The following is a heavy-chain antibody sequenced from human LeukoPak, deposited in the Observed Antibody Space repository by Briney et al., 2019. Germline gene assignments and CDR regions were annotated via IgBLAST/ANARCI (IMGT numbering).Heavy chain of an antibody. CDR2: ISSSSSTI. CDR1: GFTFSSYS. J-gene: IGHJ4*02. Sequence: GGSLRLSCAASGFTFSSYSMNWVRRAPGKGLEWVSYISSSSSTIYYADSVKGRFTISRDNAKNSLYLQMNSLRAEDTAVYYCARSYYGSGSYYPFDYWGQGTLVTVSS. D-gene: IGHD3-10*01. CDR3: ARSYYGSGSYYPFDY. V-gene: IGHV3-48*01.